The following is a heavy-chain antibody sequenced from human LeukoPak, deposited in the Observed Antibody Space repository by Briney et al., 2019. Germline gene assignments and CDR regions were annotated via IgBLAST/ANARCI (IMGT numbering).Heavy chain of an antibody. D-gene: IGHD5-24*01. CDR2: ISNKGGST. CDR3: ARVGNSGAFDI. CDR1: GFTFRKYA. V-gene: IGHV3-64*02. J-gene: IGHJ3*02. Sequence: PGGSLRLSCAASGFTFRKYAMHWVRQAPGKGLEYVSAISNKGGSTFYADSVQGRFTLSRDNSKNTLYLQMDSLKVEDMAVNYCARVGNSGAFDIWGRGTVVIVSS.